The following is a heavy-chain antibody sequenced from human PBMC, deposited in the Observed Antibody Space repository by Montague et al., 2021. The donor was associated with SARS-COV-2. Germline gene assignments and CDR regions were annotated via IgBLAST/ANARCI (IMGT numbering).Heavy chain of an antibody. CDR1: GGSISSGSYY. CDR2: IYYSGST. Sequence: SKTLSLTCTVSGGSISSGSYYWGWIRQPPGKGLEWIGSIYYSGSTYYNPTLKSRVTISVDTSKNQFSLKLSSVTAADTAVYYCARVGRQQLVRLSGMDVWGQGTTVTVSS. CDR3: ARVGRQQLVRLSGMDV. D-gene: IGHD6-13*01. J-gene: IGHJ6*02. V-gene: IGHV4-39*07.